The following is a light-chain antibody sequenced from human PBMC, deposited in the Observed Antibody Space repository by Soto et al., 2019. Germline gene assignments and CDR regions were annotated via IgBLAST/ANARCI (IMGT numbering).Light chain of an antibody. CDR3: SSFAASNTWV. CDR1: SSDVGAYNY. V-gene: IGLV2-8*01. Sequence: QSALTQPPSASGSPGQSVTISCTGTSSDVGAYNYVSWYQQHAGKAPKLVIYEVTKRPSGVPDRFSGSKSDNTASLTVAGLQAEYEADYYCSSFAASNTWVFGGGTKVTVL. CDR2: EVT. J-gene: IGLJ3*02.